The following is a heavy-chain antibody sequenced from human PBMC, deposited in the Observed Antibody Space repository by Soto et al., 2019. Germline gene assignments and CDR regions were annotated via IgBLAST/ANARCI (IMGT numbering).Heavy chain of an antibody. J-gene: IGHJ4*02. CDR1: GFSFTTDGMG. CDR3: AHHYWAASGPRYYFYY. CDR2: IYLDDDK. V-gene: IGHV2-5*02. D-gene: IGHD2-15*01. Sequence: QITLKESGPTLVKPTQTLTLTCTFSGFSFTTDGMGVGWIRQPPGKALEWLALIYLDDDKRYSPSLKSRINITKDACRNRVALTLTNMDPADTATYYCAHHYWAASGPRYYFYYWGQGTLFTVSA.